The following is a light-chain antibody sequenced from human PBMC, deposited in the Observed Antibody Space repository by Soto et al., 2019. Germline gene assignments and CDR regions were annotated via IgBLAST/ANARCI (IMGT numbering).Light chain of an antibody. J-gene: IGKJ5*01. CDR3: QHCAFFLIP. Sequence: VKVNMSPATLSGTVGDRVTITCRASQTISSWLAWYQQKPGQAPKLLISAASSLQSGVPRRFSGSGSGTDFTLIISSLQPEDFAPYSSQHCAFFLIPFG. V-gene: IGKV1-5*01. CDR2: AAS. CDR1: QTISSW.